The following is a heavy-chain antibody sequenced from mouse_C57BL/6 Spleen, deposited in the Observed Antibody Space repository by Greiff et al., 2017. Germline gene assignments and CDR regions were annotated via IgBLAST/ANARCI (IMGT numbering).Heavy chain of an antibody. D-gene: IGHD2-5*01. CDR3: ARDGDSNYAY. J-gene: IGHJ3*01. V-gene: IGHV3-6*01. Sequence: EVQLQESGPGLVKPSQSLSLTCSVTGYSITSGYYWNWIRQFPGNKLEWMGYISYDGSNNYNPSLKNRISITRDTSKNQFFLKLNSVTTEDTATYYCARDGDSNYAYWGQGTLVTVSA. CDR2: ISYDGSN. CDR1: GYSITSGYY.